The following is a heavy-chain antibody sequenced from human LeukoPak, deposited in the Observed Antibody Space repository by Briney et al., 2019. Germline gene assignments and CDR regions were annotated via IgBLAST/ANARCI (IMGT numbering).Heavy chain of an antibody. D-gene: IGHD2-15*01. CDR3: ARVFGNCSGGSCYYGFDD. CDR2: INPKSGNT. Sequence: ATVKVSCKASGYTYTSYDIHWVRQATGQGLEWMGWINPKSGNTGYAQKFQGRVTMTRHTSISTAYMELSSLRSEDTAVYYCARVFGNCSGGSCYYGFDDCSQGTLVTAS. J-gene: IGHJ4*02. V-gene: IGHV1-8*01. CDR1: GYTYTSYD.